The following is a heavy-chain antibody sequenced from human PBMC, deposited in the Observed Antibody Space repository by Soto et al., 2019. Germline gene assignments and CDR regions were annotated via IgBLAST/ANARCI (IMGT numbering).Heavy chain of an antibody. Sequence: SETLSLTCTVSGGSISSYYWSWIRQPPGKGLEWIGYIYYSGSTNYNPSLKSRVTISVDTSKNQFSLKLNSVTAADTAVYYCARVLAVAGTSDYWGQGTLVTVSS. CDR2: IYYSGST. CDR3: ARVLAVAGTSDY. V-gene: IGHV4-59*01. J-gene: IGHJ4*02. D-gene: IGHD6-19*01. CDR1: GGSISSYY.